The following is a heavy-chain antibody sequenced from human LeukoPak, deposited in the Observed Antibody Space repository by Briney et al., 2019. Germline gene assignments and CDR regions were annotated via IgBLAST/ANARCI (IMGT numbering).Heavy chain of an antibody. CDR1: GYTFTSYG. CDR2: ISAYNGNT. CDR3: ARDWGYSGYDAITFVY. Sequence: ASVKVSCKASGYTFTSYGISWVRQAPGQGLEWMGWISAYNGNTNYAQKLQGRVTMTTDTSTSTAYMELRSLRSDDTAVYYCARDWGYSGYDAITFVYWGQGTLVTVSS. J-gene: IGHJ4*02. V-gene: IGHV1-18*01. D-gene: IGHD5-12*01.